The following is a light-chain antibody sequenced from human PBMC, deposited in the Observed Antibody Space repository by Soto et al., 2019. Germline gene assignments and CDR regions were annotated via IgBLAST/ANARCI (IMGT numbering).Light chain of an antibody. CDR2: DAS. CDR1: QSVSSN. Sequence: EIVMTQSPGTLSVSPGERATLSCRASQSVSSNLAWYQQKPGQAPRLLIYDASNRATGIPARFSGSGSGTDFTLTISSLEPEDFAMYYCQQYHWAPDTFGQGTRLEIK. V-gene: IGKV3D-15*01. CDR3: QQYHWAPDT. J-gene: IGKJ5*01.